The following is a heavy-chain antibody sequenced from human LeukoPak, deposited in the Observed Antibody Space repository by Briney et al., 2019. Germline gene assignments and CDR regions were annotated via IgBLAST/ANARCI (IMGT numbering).Heavy chain of an antibody. Sequence: AGGSLRLSCAASGFTFSSHWMSWVRQAPGKGLEWVATIKQDGSEKYYVDSVKGRFTISRDNAKNSLYLQMNSLRAEDTAVYYCARDRSLASWGQGTLVTVSS. D-gene: IGHD3-10*01. V-gene: IGHV3-7*01. CDR1: GFTFSSHW. CDR3: ARDRSLAS. CDR2: IKQDGSEK. J-gene: IGHJ4*02.